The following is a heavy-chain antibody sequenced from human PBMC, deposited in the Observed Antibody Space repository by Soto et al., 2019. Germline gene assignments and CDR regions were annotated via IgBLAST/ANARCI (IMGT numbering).Heavy chain of an antibody. CDR1: SGSISSSNR. D-gene: IGHD3-10*02. J-gene: IGHJ5*02. CDR2: IYHSGST. CDR3: ARVGGEMCGELQYDWFDP. V-gene: IGHV4-4*02. Sequence: QVQLQESGPGLVKPSGTLCLTCAVSSGSISSSNRWSRVRQPPGKGLEWIGEIYHSGSTNYNPSLKSRVTISVDKSKNQFSLKLSSVTAADTAVYYCARVGGEMCGELQYDWFDPWGQGTLVTVSS.